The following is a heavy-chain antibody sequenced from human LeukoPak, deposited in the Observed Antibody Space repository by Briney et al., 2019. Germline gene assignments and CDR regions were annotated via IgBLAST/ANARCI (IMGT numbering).Heavy chain of an antibody. CDR3: ARGLGYCSSTSCYTWYGMDV. CDR2: ISSSGSTI. V-gene: IGHV3-11*01. D-gene: IGHD2-2*02. J-gene: IGHJ6*02. Sequence: GGSLRLSCAASGFTFSDYYMSWIRQAPGKGLEWVSYISSSGSTIYYADSVKGRFTISRGNAKNSLYLQMNSLRAEDTAVYYCARGLGYCSSTSCYTWYGMDVWGQGTTVTVSS. CDR1: GFTFSDYY.